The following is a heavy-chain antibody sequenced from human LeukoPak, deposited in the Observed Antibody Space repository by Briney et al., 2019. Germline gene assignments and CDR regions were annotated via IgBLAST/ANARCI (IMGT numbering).Heavy chain of an antibody. J-gene: IGHJ5*02. D-gene: IGHD6-13*01. Sequence: SETLSLTCTVSGGSISSSSYYWGWIRQPPGKGLGWIGCIYYSGSTYYNPSLKSRVTISVDTSKNQFSLKLSSVTAADTAVYYCARDRIAALGSFGFDPWGQGTLVTVSS. CDR3: ARDRIAALGSFGFDP. CDR1: GGSISSSSYY. CDR2: IYYSGST. V-gene: IGHV4-39*07.